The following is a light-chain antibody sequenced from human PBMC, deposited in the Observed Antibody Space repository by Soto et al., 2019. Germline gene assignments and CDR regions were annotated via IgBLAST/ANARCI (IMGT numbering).Light chain of an antibody. CDR3: QQYYSPPVT. CDR1: QSVSTNNKNY. J-gene: IGKJ4*01. Sequence: DIVMTQSPDSLAVSLGERATINCKSSQSVSTNNKNYLTWYQLKPGQPPRLLIFWASTRESGVADRFTGSGSGTDFSLTISSLQAEDVAVYYCQQYYSPPVTFGGGTKVEIK. CDR2: WAS. V-gene: IGKV4-1*01.